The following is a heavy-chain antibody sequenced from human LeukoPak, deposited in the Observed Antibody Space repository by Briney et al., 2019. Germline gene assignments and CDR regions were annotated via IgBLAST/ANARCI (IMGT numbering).Heavy chain of an antibody. CDR1: GFTFSSYAM. CDR2: IYHSGSS. D-gene: IGHD6-19*01. J-gene: IGHJ4*02. CDR3: ARGVAVAGPSRHIDY. V-gene: IGHV4-4*02. Sequence: GSLRLSCAASGFTFSSYAMSWVRQPPGKGLEWIGEIYHSGSSNYNPSLKSRVTISVDKSKNQFSLKLSSVTAADTAVYYCARGVAVAGPSRHIDYWGQGTLVTVSS.